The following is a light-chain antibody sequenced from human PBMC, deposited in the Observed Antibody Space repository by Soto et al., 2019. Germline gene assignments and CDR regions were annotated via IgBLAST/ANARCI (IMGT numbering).Light chain of an antibody. CDR2: CAS. V-gene: IGKV1-12*01. CDR3: QQANSFPLT. CDR1: QCISRW. J-gene: IGKJ5*01. Sequence: DIQMTRSPSFVSASVGDRVTITCRASQCISRWLAWYQQRPGKAPELLIYCASSLQSGVPSRFSGSGSGTDFTLTISSLQPEDFATYYCQQANSFPLTFGQGTRLEI.